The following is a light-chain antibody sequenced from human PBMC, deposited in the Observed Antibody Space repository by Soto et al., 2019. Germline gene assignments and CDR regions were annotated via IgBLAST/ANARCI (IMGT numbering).Light chain of an antibody. V-gene: IGKV3-11*01. CDR1: QSVSSY. Sequence: EIVLTQSPATLSLSPGERATLSCRASQSVSSYLAWYQQEPGQAPRLLIYDASNRATGIPARFSGSGSGTDFPLTISSLEPEDFAVYYCQHRSNWPLTFGGGTKVEIK. CDR3: QHRSNWPLT. J-gene: IGKJ4*01. CDR2: DAS.